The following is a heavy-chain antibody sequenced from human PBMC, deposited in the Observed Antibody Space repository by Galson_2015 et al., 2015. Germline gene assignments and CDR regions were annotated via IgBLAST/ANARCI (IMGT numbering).Heavy chain of an antibody. Sequence: SLRLSCAASGFTFSSYGMHWVRQAPGEGLEWVAVIWYDGSNKYYADSVKGRFTISRDNSKNTLYLQMNSLRAEDTAVYYCARDRGNLNMYSISPLGIWGQGTMVTVSS. CDR2: IWYDGSNK. CDR3: ARDRGNLNMYSISPLGI. J-gene: IGHJ3*02. CDR1: GFTFSSYG. D-gene: IGHD6-6*01. V-gene: IGHV3-33*01.